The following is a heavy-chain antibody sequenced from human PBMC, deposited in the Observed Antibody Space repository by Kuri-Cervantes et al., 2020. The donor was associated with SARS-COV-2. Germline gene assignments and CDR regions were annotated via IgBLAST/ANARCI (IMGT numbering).Heavy chain of an antibody. CDR2: INWNGGST. CDR3: ARDLDYSNDNWFDP. CDR1: GFTFDDYG. D-gene: IGHD4-11*01. Sequence: GGSLRLSCAASGFTFDDYGMSWVRQAPGKGLEWVSGINWNGGSTGYADSVKGRFTVSRDNAKNSLYLQMNSLRAEDTALYYCARDLDYSNDNWFDPWGQGTLVIVSS. J-gene: IGHJ5*02. V-gene: IGHV3-20*04.